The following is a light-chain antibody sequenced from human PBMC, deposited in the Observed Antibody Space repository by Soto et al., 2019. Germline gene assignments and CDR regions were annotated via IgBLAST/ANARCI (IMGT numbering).Light chain of an antibody. CDR1: QDIHTW. Sequence: DPQMTQSPSSVSASVGDRVTISCRASQDIHTWLAWYQQKPGKAPNILIYGASILQSGVPSRFSCSGSGTDFTLTISSLQPEDSATYYCQQANSFPFTFGPGTKVDV. CDR3: QQANSFPFT. CDR2: GAS. V-gene: IGKV1-12*01. J-gene: IGKJ3*01.